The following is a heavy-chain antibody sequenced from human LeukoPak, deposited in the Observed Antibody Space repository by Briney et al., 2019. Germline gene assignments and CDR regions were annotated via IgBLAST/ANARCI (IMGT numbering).Heavy chain of an antibody. J-gene: IGHJ4*02. CDR2: INPNSGGT. CDR3: ARTRDGYNYWYFDY. D-gene: IGHD5-24*01. CDR1: GYTFTGYY. Sequence: ASVKVSCKASGYTFTGYYMHWVRQAPGQRLEWMGWINPNSGGTNYAQKFQGRVTMTRDTSISTAYMELSRLRSDDTAVYYCARTRDGYNYWYFDYWGQGTLVTVSS. V-gene: IGHV1-2*02.